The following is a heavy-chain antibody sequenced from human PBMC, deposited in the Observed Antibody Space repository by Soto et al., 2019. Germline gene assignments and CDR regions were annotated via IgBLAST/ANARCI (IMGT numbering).Heavy chain of an antibody. Sequence: QVQLVESGGGAVQPGDSLRLSCVASGFDFTYYAMHWVRQAPGKGLESVAVMSSDGSKIHHTDSVKGRFTISRDNSKNTLYLQMNSLRKEDTAVYFCAKDEGVGGTLGLFDYWGQGTLVSVSS. CDR2: MSSDGSKI. CDR3: AKDEGVGGTLGLFDY. J-gene: IGHJ4*02. CDR1: GFDFTYYA. V-gene: IGHV3-30*18. D-gene: IGHD1-26*01.